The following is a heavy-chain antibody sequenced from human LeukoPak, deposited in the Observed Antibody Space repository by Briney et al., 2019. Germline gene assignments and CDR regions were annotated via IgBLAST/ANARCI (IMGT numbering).Heavy chain of an antibody. J-gene: IGHJ4*02. Sequence: GGSLRLSCAACGFTFSRYWMHWVRQAPGKGLVWVSRINSDGSSTSYADSVKGRFTISRDNAKNTLYLQMNSLRADDTAVYYCASDTVDTALGIDYWGQGTLVTVSS. CDR2: INSDGSST. CDR3: ASDTVDTALGIDY. V-gene: IGHV3-74*01. D-gene: IGHD5-18*01. CDR1: GFTFSRYW.